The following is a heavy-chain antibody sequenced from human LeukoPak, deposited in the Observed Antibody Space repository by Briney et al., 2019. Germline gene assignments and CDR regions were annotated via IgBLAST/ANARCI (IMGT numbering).Heavy chain of an antibody. CDR2: ISYDGSNK. CDR1: GFTFSSYG. Sequence: GGSLRLSCAASGFTFSSYGMHWVRQAPGKGLEWVTVISYDGSNKYYADSVKGRFTISRDNSKNTLYLQMNSLRAEDTAVYYCAKVYYYDSNGYLLYYYYYMDVWGKGTTVTVSS. V-gene: IGHV3-30*18. J-gene: IGHJ6*03. D-gene: IGHD3-22*01. CDR3: AKVYYYDSNGYLLYYYYYMDV.